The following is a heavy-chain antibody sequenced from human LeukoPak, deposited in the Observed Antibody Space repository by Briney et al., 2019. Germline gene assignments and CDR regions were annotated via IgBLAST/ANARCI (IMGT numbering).Heavy chain of an antibody. D-gene: IGHD3-22*01. Sequence: GASVKVSCTVSGYTLTELSMHWVRQAPGKGLVWMGGFDPEDGETIYAEKFQGRVTITEDTSTDTAYMELSSLRSEDTAVYYCTTFLTSAYLFDNWGQGTLVTVSS. CDR1: GYTLTELS. V-gene: IGHV1-24*01. CDR2: FDPEDGET. CDR3: TTFLTSAYLFDN. J-gene: IGHJ4*02.